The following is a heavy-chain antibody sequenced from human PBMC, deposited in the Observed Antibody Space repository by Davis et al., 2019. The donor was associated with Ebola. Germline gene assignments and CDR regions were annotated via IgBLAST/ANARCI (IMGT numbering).Heavy chain of an antibody. Sequence: HSQTLSLTCAISGDSVSSGSGAWNWIRQSPSRGLEWLGRTYYYRSKWYIDYAKSVRGRIIINPDTSKNQLSLQVNSVTPEDTAVYYCAKSLHDFCSGGRCYDSSFDIWGQGTMVSVSS. V-gene: IGHV6-1*01. CDR3: AKSLHDFCSGGRCYDSSFDI. CDR1: GDSVSSGSGA. CDR2: TYYYRSKWYI. D-gene: IGHD2-15*01. J-gene: IGHJ3*02.